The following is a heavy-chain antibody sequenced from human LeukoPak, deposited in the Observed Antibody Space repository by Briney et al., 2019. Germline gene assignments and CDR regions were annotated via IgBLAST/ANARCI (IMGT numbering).Heavy chain of an antibody. D-gene: IGHD3-22*01. V-gene: IGHV4-59*01. Sequence: SETLSLTCTVSGGSISSYYCNWFRQPPGKGLEWIGYIYNSVTTNYNPSLKSRVTISVDMSKNQFSLRLSSVTATDTAVYYCVTGGGWLPDYWGQGTLVTVS. CDR2: IYNSVTT. CDR1: GGSISSYY. J-gene: IGHJ4*02. CDR3: VTGGGWLPDY.